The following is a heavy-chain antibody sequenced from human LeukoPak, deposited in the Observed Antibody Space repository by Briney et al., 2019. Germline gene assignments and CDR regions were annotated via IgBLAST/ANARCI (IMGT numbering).Heavy chain of an antibody. J-gene: IGHJ4*02. Sequence: PGGSLRLSCVASGFTFSSYWMHWVRQDPRKGLVWVSRINGDGRNINYADSVRGRFTISRDNAKNTLFLQMNTLRVEDTAVYYCARDRVVRGVYFDYWGQGTLVTVSS. CDR3: ARDRVVRGVYFDY. V-gene: IGHV3-74*01. CDR1: GFTFSSYW. D-gene: IGHD3-10*01. CDR2: INGDGRNI.